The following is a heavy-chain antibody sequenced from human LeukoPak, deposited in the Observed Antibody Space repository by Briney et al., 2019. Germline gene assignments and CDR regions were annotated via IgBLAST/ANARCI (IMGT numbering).Heavy chain of an antibody. CDR3: ARDPIVGAEDN. CDR2: INHSGST. Sequence: SETLSLTCAVYGGSFSGYYWSWIRQPPGKGLEWIGEINHSGSTNYNPSLKSRVTISVDTSKNQFSLKLSSVTAADTAVYYCARDPIVGAEDNWGQGTLVTVSS. CDR1: GGSFSGYY. D-gene: IGHD1-26*01. V-gene: IGHV4-34*01. J-gene: IGHJ4*02.